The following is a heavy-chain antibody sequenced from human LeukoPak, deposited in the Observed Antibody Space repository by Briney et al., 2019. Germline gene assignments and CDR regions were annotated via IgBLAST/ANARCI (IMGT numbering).Heavy chain of an antibody. V-gene: IGHV1-24*01. J-gene: IGHJ4*02. CDR3: ATIRVYYGSGSYPFDY. CDR1: GYTLTELS. D-gene: IGHD3-10*01. Sequence: ASVTVSCKVSGYTLTELSMHWVRQAPGEGLEWMGGFDPEDGETIYAQKFQGRVTMTEDTSTDTAYMELSSLRSEDTAVYYCATIRVYYGSGSYPFDYWGQGTLVTVSS. CDR2: FDPEDGET.